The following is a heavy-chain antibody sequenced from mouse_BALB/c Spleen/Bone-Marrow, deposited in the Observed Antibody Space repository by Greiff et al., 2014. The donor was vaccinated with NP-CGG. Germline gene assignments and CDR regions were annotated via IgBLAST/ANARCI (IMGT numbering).Heavy chain of an antibody. Sequence: DVMLVESGGGLVKPGGSLKLSCAASGFAFSSYDMSWVRQTPEKRLEWVAYISHGDGTTYYSDTVKGRFTISRDNAENTLYLQMSSLKSEDTAIYYCTRHGGYYPYYYAMDYWGQGTSVTVSS. CDR2: ISHGDGTT. D-gene: IGHD2-3*01. J-gene: IGHJ4*01. V-gene: IGHV5-12-1*01. CDR3: TRHGGYYPYYYAMDY. CDR1: GFAFSSYD.